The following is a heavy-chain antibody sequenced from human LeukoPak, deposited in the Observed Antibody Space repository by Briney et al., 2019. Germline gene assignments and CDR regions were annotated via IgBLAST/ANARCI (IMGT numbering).Heavy chain of an antibody. CDR3: ARDVRYSGYDLGTDY. CDR1: GYSISSGYY. J-gene: IGHJ4*02. Sequence: PPETLSLTCAVSGYSISSGYYWGWIRQPPGKGLEWIGSIYHSGSTYYSPSLKSRVTISVDTSKNQFSLKLSSVTAADTAVYYCARDVRYSGYDLGTDYWGQGTLVTVSS. V-gene: IGHV4-38-2*02. D-gene: IGHD5-12*01. CDR2: IYHSGST.